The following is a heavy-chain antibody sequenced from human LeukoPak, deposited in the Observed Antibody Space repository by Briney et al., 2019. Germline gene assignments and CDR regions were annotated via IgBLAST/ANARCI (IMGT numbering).Heavy chain of an antibody. CDR1: GGTFSSYA. CDR3: ASWDTAMLHFDY. D-gene: IGHD5-18*01. Sequence: ASVKVSCKASGGTFSSYAISWVRQAPGQELEWMGGIIPIFGTANYAQKFQGRVTITADESTSTAYMELSSLRSEDTAVYYCASWDTAMLHFDYWGQGTLVTVSS. V-gene: IGHV1-69*01. CDR2: IIPIFGTA. J-gene: IGHJ4*02.